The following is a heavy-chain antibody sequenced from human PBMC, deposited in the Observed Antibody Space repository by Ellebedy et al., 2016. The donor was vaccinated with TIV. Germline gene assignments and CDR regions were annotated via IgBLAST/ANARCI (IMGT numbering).Heavy chain of an antibody. CDR3: ARLWTGISTHFDY. CDR1: GGSINNYY. V-gene: IGHV4-59*08. CDR2: IYYSGSI. Sequence: MPSETLSLTCTVSGGSINNYYWSWIRQPPGKGLEWIGNIYYSGSINYNASLKSRVTISVDTSKNQFSLKVTSVTAADTAVYFCARLWTGISTHFDYWGQGTLVTVSS. D-gene: IGHD3/OR15-3a*01. J-gene: IGHJ4*02.